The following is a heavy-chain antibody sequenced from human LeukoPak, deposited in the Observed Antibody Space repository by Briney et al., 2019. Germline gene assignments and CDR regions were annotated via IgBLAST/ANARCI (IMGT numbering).Heavy chain of an antibody. CDR2: IHPGDSDT. V-gene: IGHV5-51*01. Sequence: PGESLKISCQGSGYRFTDYWIGWVRQMPGRGLEWMAIIHPGDSDTRYSPSFQGRVTISADKSISTAYLQWSSLKASDTAVYYCAAGWYGGPYDYWGQGILVTVSS. CDR1: GYRFTDYW. J-gene: IGHJ4*02. D-gene: IGHD6-19*01. CDR3: AAGWYGGPYDY.